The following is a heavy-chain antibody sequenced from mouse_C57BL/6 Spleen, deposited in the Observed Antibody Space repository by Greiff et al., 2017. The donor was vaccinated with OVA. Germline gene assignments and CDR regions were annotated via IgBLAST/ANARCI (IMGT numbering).Heavy chain of an antibody. CDR2: IDPSDSYT. D-gene: IGHD1-1*01. CDR3: AKLRYQPEDWYFDV. Sequence: VQLQQPGAELVMPGASVKLSCKASGYTFTSYWMYWVKQRPGQGLEWIGEIDPSDSYTNYNQKFKGKSTLTVDKSSSTAYMQLSSLTSEDSAVYYCAKLRYQPEDWYFDVWGTGTTVTVSS. CDR1: GYTFTSYW. J-gene: IGHJ1*03. V-gene: IGHV1-69*01.